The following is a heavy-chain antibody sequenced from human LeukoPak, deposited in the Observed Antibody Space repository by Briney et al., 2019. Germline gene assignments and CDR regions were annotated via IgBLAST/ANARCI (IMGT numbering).Heavy chain of an antibody. Sequence: GGSLRLSCAASGFTVRSKYMSWFRQAPGKGLEWASVIYNDGSTYYADSVKGRFIISKDTSKNTLYLQMNNLRADDTAVYYCATESGYAVGDFWGQGTLVTVSS. V-gene: IGHV3-53*01. J-gene: IGHJ4*02. CDR2: IYNDGST. D-gene: IGHD5-12*01. CDR1: GFTVRSKY. CDR3: ATESGYAVGDF.